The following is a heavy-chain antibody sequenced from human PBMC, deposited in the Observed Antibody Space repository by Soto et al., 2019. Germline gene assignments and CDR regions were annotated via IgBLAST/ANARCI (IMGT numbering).Heavy chain of an antibody. CDR3: VEDVGYGFILYDF. CDR1: GLTLSGFG. D-gene: IGHD3-16*01. CDR2: VNGGRDST. Sequence: GGPLRLSCTASGLTLSGFGMTLVLQAPGKGLEWVSTVNGGRDSTYYADSAKGRFSIFSDNFKNMVYVHMNTLRAENSAIWYCVEDVGYGFILYDFWGTGSLGTVSS. J-gene: IGHJ4*02. V-gene: IGHV3-23*01.